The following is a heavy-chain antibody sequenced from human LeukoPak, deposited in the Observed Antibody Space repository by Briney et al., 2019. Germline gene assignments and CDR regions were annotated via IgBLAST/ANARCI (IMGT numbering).Heavy chain of an antibody. CDR2: ISYDGSNK. J-gene: IGHJ4*02. CDR3: AKDTGGWYSGDY. CDR1: GFTFSSYG. Sequence: PGGSLRLSCAASGFTFSSYGMHWVRQAPGKGLEWVAVISYDGSNKYYADSVKGRFTISRDNSKNTLYLQMNSLRAEDTAVYYCAKDTGGWYSGDYWGQGTLVTVSS. D-gene: IGHD6-19*01. V-gene: IGHV3-30*18.